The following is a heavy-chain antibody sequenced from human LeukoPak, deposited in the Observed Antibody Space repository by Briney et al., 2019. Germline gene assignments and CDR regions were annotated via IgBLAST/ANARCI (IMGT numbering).Heavy chain of an antibody. V-gene: IGHV3-72*01. Sequence: GGSLRLSCAVSGLILSDHYIDWVRQAAGKGLEWVGRTRNKTKSYSTAYAASVEGRFTISRDDLENSVYLEMDSLKSEDTAVYYCVRVCDSDCQGAHAFDIWGQGTKVTVSS. CDR2: TRNKTKSYST. D-gene: IGHD2-21*02. J-gene: IGHJ3*02. CDR3: VRVCDSDCQGAHAFDI. CDR1: GLILSDHY.